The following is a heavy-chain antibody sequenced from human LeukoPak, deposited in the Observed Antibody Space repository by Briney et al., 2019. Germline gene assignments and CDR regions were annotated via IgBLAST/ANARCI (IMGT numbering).Heavy chain of an antibody. CDR2: ISYDGSNK. Sequence: PGGSLRLSCAASGFTFSSYAMHWVRQAPGKGLEWVAVISYDGSNKYYADSVKGRFTISRDNSKNTLYLQMNSLRAEDTAVYYCAKAGGYSFWGQGTMVTVSS. CDR1: GFTFSSYA. CDR3: AKAGGYSF. D-gene: IGHD2-21*02. V-gene: IGHV3-30-3*01. J-gene: IGHJ3*01.